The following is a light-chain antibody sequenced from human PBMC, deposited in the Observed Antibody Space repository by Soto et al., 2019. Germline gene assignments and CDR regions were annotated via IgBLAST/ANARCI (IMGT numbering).Light chain of an antibody. Sequence: DIVMTQSPDSLAVSLGERATINCKSSQSVLYSSNNKNYLAWYQQKPGQPPKLLIYWTSTRESGVPDRFSGSGSVSDFTLTISSLQAEDVAVDYCQQYYSTPRTFGPGTKVDIK. CDR2: WTS. J-gene: IGKJ3*01. V-gene: IGKV4-1*01. CDR3: QQYYSTPRT. CDR1: QSVLYSSNNKNY.